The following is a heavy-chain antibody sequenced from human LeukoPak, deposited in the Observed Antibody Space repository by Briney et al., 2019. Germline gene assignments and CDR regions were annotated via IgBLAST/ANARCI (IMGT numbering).Heavy chain of an antibody. J-gene: IGHJ4*02. V-gene: IGHV3-53*01. CDR3: AKDSPFGSEHY. CDR2: IYSGGST. D-gene: IGHD3-16*01. CDR1: GFTVSSNY. Sequence: GGSLRLSCAASGFTVSSNYMSWVRQAPGKGLEWVSVIYSGGSTYYADSVKGRFTISRDNSKNTLYLQMNSLRAEDTAVYYCAKDSPFGSEHYWGQGTLVTVSS.